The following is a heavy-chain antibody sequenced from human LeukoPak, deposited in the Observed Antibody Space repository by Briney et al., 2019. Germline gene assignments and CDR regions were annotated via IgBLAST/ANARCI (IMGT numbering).Heavy chain of an antibody. J-gene: IGHJ4*02. CDR1: GGSISSYY. D-gene: IGHD3-22*01. Sequence: SETLSLTCTVSGGSISSYYWTWIRQPAGKGLEWIGRIYTSGSTNYNPSLKSRVTMSVDTSKNQFSLKLSSVTAADTAVYYCAREAYYYDSSGYHGVGFDYWGQGTLVTVSS. CDR3: AREAYYYDSSGYHGVGFDY. CDR2: IYTSGST. V-gene: IGHV4-4*07.